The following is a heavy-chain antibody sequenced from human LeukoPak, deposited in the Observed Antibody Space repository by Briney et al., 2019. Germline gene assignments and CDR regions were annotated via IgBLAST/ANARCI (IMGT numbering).Heavy chain of an antibody. CDR3: ARDEFATPFAY. D-gene: IGHD1-26*01. CDR1: GYSISSGYY. Sequence: PSETLSLTCTVSGYSISSGYYWSWIRQPAGNGLEWIGRIYTSGSTNYNPSLKSRVTMSVDTSKNQFSLKLSSVTAADTAVYYCARDEFATPFAYSGQGTLVTVSP. V-gene: IGHV4-4*07. CDR2: IYTSGST. J-gene: IGHJ4*02.